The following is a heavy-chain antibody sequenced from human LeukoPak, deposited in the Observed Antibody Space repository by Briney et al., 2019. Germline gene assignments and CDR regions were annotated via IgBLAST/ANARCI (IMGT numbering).Heavy chain of an antibody. V-gene: IGHV1-46*01. Sequence: ASVKVSCKASGYTFTGYYMHWVRQAPGQGLEWMGIINPSGGSTSYAQKFQGRVTMTRGMSTSTVYMELSSLRSEDTAVYYCARVARGAFDIWGQGTMVTVSS. D-gene: IGHD5-12*01. CDR2: INPSGGST. CDR3: ARVARGAFDI. CDR1: GYTFTGYY. J-gene: IGHJ3*02.